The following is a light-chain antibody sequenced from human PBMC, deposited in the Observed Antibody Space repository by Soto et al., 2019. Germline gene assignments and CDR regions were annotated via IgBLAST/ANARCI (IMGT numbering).Light chain of an antibody. CDR3: QQYNDWPRT. Sequence: IVMTHSPATLSVSPGGRATFSCRASQSVTSNLAWYQQKPGQAPRLLIYGASTRATDIPARFSGSGSGTEFTLTISSLQSEDFAVYYCQQYNDWPRTFGQGTKVDIK. CDR2: GAS. J-gene: IGKJ1*01. CDR1: QSVTSN. V-gene: IGKV3-15*01.